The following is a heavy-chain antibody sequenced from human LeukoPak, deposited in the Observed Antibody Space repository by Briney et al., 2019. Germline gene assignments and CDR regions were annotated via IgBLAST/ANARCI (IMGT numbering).Heavy chain of an antibody. CDR2: IYYSGST. CDR3: ARDVVAGYFDY. CDR1: GGSISSYY. V-gene: IGHV4-59*01. D-gene: IGHD6-19*01. J-gene: IGHJ4*02. Sequence: SETLSLTCTVSGGSISSYYWSWIRQPPGKGLEWIGYIYYSGSTNYNPSLKSRVTLSVDTSKNQFSLKLSSVTAADTAVYYCARDVVAGYFDYWGQGTLVTVSS.